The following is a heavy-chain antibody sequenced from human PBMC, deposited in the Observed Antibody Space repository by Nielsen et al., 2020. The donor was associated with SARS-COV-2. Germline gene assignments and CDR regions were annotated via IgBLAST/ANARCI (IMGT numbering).Heavy chain of an antibody. Sequence: LQPLPLTCTVSVGTISSGDYYWSWIRQPPGKVLEWIGYFYYSGSTTYNPSLTSRVTISLYTSKTQFSLRRSSVPAADTAMYYGPRERGGDYGEAFDIWGQGTMVTVSS. CDR2: FYYSGST. J-gene: IGHJ3*02. CDR1: VGTISSGDYY. CDR3: PRERGGDYGEAFDI. V-gene: IGHV4-61*08. D-gene: IGHD4-17*01.